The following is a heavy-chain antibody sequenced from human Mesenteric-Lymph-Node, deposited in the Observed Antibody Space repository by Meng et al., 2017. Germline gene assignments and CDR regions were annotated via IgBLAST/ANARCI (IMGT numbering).Heavy chain of an antibody. CDR1: GGSY. J-gene: IGHJ3*01. Sequence: SETLSLTCGVDGGSYWSWIRQTPGKGLEWIGEISHSGSTVYNPSLKSRVTISLDMSKRQFSLKLSSVTAADTAVYYCARHGAYALDVWGQGTLVTVSS. V-gene: IGHV4-34*01. D-gene: IGHD2-2*01. CDR3: ARHGAYALDV. CDR2: ISHSGST.